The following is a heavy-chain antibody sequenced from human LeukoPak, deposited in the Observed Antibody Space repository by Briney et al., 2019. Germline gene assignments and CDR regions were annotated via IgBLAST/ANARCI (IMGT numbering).Heavy chain of an antibody. CDR3: ASLYYYDNSGYYLGSRHFHH. CDR2: IIPIFGTA. Sequence: GASVKVSCKASGYTFTSYYMHWVRQAPGQGLEWMGGIIPIFGTANYAQKLQGRVTITADKSTSTAYMELSSLRSEDTAVYYCASLYYYDNSGYYLGSRHFHHWGQGTLVTVSS. J-gene: IGHJ1*01. V-gene: IGHV1-69*06. D-gene: IGHD3-22*01. CDR1: GYTFTSYY.